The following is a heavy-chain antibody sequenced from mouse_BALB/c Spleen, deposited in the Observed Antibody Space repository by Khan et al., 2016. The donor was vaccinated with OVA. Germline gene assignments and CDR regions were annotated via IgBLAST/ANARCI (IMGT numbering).Heavy chain of an antibody. J-gene: IGHJ4*01. V-gene: IGHV2-3*01. CDR2: IWGDGNT. Sequence: QVQLKESGPGLVAPSQSLSITCTVSGFSLTTYGVNWIRQPPGKGLEWLGVIWGDGNTNYNSALISRLSISKDNSKSQVFYKLNSLQTDDTATYYCAKWGDGSTDAMDYWGQGTSVTVSS. CDR3: AKWGDGSTDAMDY. CDR1: GFSLTTYG. D-gene: IGHD2-3*01.